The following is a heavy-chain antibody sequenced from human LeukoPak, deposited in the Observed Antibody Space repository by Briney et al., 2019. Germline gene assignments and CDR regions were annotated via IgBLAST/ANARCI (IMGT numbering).Heavy chain of an antibody. CDR1: GGSISSSNW. J-gene: IGHJ3*02. CDR2: IYHSGST. Sequence: SETLSLTCAVSGGSISSSNWWSWVRQPPGKGLEWIGEIYHSGSTNYNPSLKSRVTISVDKSKNQFSLKLSSVTAADTAVYYCARAGEDYDILTGYYPLGAFDIWGQGTMVTVSS. CDR3: ARAGEDYDILTGYYPLGAFDI. D-gene: IGHD3-9*01. V-gene: IGHV4-4*02.